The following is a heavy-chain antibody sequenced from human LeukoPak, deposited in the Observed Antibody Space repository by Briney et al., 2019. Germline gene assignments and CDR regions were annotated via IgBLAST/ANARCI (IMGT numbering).Heavy chain of an antibody. Sequence: SETLSLTCTVSGGSISSYYWSWIRQPPGKGLEWIGYIYYGGSTNYNPSLKSRVTISVDTSKNQFSLKLSSVTAADTAVYYCARLPYSSGWDYYYGMDVWGQGTTVTVSS. D-gene: IGHD6-19*01. CDR1: GGSISSYY. V-gene: IGHV4-59*01. J-gene: IGHJ6*02. CDR3: ARLPYSSGWDYYYGMDV. CDR2: IYYGGST.